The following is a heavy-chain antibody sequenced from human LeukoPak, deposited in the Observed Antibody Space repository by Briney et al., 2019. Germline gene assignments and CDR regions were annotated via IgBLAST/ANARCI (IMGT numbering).Heavy chain of an antibody. V-gene: IGHV3-21*01. CDR2: ISSSSSYI. D-gene: IGHD3-10*01. CDR1: GFTFSSYS. Sequence: GGSLRLSCVACGFTFSSYSMNWVRQAPGKGLEWVSSISSSSSYIYYADSVRGRFTISRDNAKNSLYLQMNSLRAEDTAVYYCADENYYGSGSFDYWGQGTLVTVSS. J-gene: IGHJ4*02. CDR3: ADENYYGSGSFDY.